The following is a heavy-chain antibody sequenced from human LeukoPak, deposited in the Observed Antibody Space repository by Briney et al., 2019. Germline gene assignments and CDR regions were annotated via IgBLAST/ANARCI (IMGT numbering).Heavy chain of an antibody. D-gene: IGHD1-7*01. Sequence: GESLKTSCKGSGYSFTSCWIGWVRQMPGKGLEWMGIIYPGDSDTRYSPSFQGQVTISADKSISTAYLQWSSLKASDTAMYYCARQAWNCDGLFDYWGQGTLVTVSS. CDR3: ARQAWNCDGLFDY. CDR2: IYPGDSDT. V-gene: IGHV5-51*01. J-gene: IGHJ4*02. CDR1: GYSFTSCW.